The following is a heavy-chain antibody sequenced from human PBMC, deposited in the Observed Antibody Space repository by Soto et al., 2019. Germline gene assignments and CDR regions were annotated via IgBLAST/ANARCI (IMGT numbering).Heavy chain of an antibody. CDR1: GFTFSSYA. D-gene: IGHD3-16*02. J-gene: IGHJ4*02. V-gene: IGHV3-23*01. CDR2: ISGSGGST. Sequence: GGSLRLSCAASGFTFSSYAMSWVRQAPGKGLEWVSAISGSGGSTYYAGSVKGRFTISRDNSKNTLYLQMNSLRAEDTAVYYCAAHPHRMAVTDYYFDYWGQGTLVTVSS. CDR3: AAHPHRMAVTDYYFDY.